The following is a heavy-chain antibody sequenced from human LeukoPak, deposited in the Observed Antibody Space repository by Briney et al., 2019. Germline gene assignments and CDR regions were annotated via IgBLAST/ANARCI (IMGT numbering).Heavy chain of an antibody. V-gene: IGHV4-34*01. D-gene: IGHD3-10*01. CDR3: ARQRRYYGSGSYFPFDY. Sequence: PSETLSLTCAVYGGSFSGYYWSWIRQPPGKGLEWIGEINHSGSTSYNPSLKSRVTISVDTSKNQFSLKLSSVTAADTAVYYCARQRRYYGSGSYFPFDYWGQGTLVTVSS. CDR1: GGSFSGYY. J-gene: IGHJ4*02. CDR2: INHSGST.